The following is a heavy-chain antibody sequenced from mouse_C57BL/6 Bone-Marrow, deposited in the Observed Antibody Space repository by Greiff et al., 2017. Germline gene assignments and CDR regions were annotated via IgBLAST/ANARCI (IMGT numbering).Heavy chain of an antibody. CDR2: IWTGGGT. CDR3: ARNLGDYDESRYFDV. Sequence: QVQLKESGPGLVAPSQSLSITCTVSGFSLTSYAISWVRQPPGKGLEWLGVIWTGGGTNYNSALKSSLSISKDNSKSQVFLKMNSLQTDDTARYYCARNLGDYDESRYFDVWGTGTTVTVSS. D-gene: IGHD2-4*01. CDR1: GFSLTSYA. J-gene: IGHJ1*03. V-gene: IGHV2-9-1*01.